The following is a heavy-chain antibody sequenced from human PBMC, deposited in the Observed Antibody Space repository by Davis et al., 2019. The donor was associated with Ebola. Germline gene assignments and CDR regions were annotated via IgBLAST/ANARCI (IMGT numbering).Heavy chain of an antibody. CDR2: INHSGST. CDR1: GGSFSGYY. V-gene: IGHV4-34*01. D-gene: IGHD3-3*01. Sequence: GSLRLSCAVYGGSFSGYYWSWIRQPPGKGLEWIGEINHSGSTNYNPSLKSRVTISVDTSKNQFSLKLSSVTAADTAVYYCARDREYYDFWSRYYYYYGMDVWGQGTTVTVSS. CDR3: ARDREYYDFWSRYYYYYGMDV. J-gene: IGHJ6*02.